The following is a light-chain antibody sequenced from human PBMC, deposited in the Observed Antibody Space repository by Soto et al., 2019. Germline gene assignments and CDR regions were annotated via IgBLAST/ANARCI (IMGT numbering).Light chain of an antibody. CDR2: GXS. V-gene: IGKV3-20*01. CDR1: QSVSSSY. CDR3: HQYGSSTTS. Sequence: EIVLTQSPGTLSLSPGGRATLSCSASQSVSSSYLAWYQQRPGQAXRFLIYGXSSRATGIPDRFSGSGSGTDISLTISRPEPEDFAVYYCHQYGSSTTSLGQGTKVDMK. J-gene: IGKJ1*01.